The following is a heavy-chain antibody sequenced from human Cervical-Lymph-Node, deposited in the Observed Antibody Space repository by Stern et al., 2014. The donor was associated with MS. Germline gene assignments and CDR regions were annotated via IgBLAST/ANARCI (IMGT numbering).Heavy chain of an antibody. J-gene: IGHJ4*02. CDR2: INAGNGNT. Sequence: QVQLVQSGAEVKKPGASVKVSCKASGYTFTSCAMHWVRQAPGQRLEWMGWINAGNGNTKYSQKFQGRVTITRDTSASTAYMELSSLRSEDTAVYYCARALWFGESPTDYWGQGTLVTVSS. CDR3: ARALWFGESPTDY. CDR1: GYTFTSCA. D-gene: IGHD3-10*01. V-gene: IGHV1-3*01.